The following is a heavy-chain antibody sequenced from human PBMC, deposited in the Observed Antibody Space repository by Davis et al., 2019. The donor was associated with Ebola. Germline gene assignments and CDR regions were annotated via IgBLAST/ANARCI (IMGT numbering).Heavy chain of an antibody. V-gene: IGHV3-7*01. CDR3: ARVSIGGGQQGEYSFDY. J-gene: IGHJ4*02. CDR2: IKPDGTVK. D-gene: IGHD3-16*01. CDR1: GFIFRDYW. Sequence: PGGSLRLSCAASGFIFRDYWMTWVRQAPGKGLEWVANIKPDGTVKYYVDSVKGRFTISRDNAKNSLNLQMNSLRAEDMAVYYCARVSIGGGQQGEYSFDYWGQGTLVTVSS.